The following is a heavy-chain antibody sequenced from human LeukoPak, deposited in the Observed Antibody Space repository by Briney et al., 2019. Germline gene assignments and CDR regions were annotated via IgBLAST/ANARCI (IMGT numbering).Heavy chain of an antibody. D-gene: IGHD2-15*01. CDR2: ISAYNGNT. CDR3: ARDPVVAATPDAFDI. J-gene: IGHJ3*02. CDR1: GYTFTSYG. V-gene: IGHV1-18*01. Sequence: ASVKVSCKASGYTFTSYGISWVRQAPGQGLEWMGWISAYNGNTNYAQKLQGRVTMTTDTSTSTAYMELRSLRSDDTAVYYCARDPVVAATPDAFDIWGQGTMVTVSS.